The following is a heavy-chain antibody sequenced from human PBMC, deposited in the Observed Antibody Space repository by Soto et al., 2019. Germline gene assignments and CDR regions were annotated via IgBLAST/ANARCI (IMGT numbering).Heavy chain of an antibody. CDR2: MSPNSGNT. Sequence: ASVKVSCKASGYTFTSYDINWVRQATGQGLEWMGWMSPNSGNTGYAQKFQGRVTMTRNTSISTAYMELSSLRSEDTAVYYCARDSLLGYCTNGVCYISGYYYGMDVWGQGTTVTVSS. J-gene: IGHJ6*02. V-gene: IGHV1-8*01. D-gene: IGHD2-8*01. CDR3: ARDSLLGYCTNGVCYISGYYYGMDV. CDR1: GYTFTSYD.